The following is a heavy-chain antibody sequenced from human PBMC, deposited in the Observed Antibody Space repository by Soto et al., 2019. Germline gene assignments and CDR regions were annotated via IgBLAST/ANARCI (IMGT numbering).Heavy chain of an antibody. Sequence: QVQLVQSGAEVKKPGASVKVSCKASGYTFTSYGVSWVRQAPGQGLEWMGWISAYNGNTNYAQKLQGRVTMTTDTPTRQPNMGRRSLKPTEPAVNYCASLAYVEKPRFAYWGQGPWSPSPQ. D-gene: IGHD3-10*02. CDR3: ASLAYVEKPRFAY. CDR1: GYTFTSYG. J-gene: IGHJ4*02. V-gene: IGHV1-18*01. CDR2: ISAYNGNT.